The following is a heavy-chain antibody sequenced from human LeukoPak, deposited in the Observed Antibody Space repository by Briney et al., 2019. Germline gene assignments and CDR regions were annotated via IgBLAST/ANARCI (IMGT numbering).Heavy chain of an antibody. CDR3: AELGITMFGGV. CDR2: ISSSGSTI. D-gene: IGHD3-10*02. Sequence: GGSLRLSCAASGFTFSSYEMNWVRQAPGKGLEWVSYISSSGSTIYYADSVKGRFTISRDNAKNSLYLQMNSLRAEDTAVYYCAELGITMFGGVWGKGTTVTISS. CDR1: GFTFSSYE. V-gene: IGHV3-48*03. J-gene: IGHJ6*04.